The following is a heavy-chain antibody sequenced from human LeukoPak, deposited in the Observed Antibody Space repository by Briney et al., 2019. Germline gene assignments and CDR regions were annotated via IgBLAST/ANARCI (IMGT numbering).Heavy chain of an antibody. V-gene: IGHV3-15*01. CDR2: IKSKTDGGTT. CDR1: GFTFSNAW. Sequence: GGSLRLSCAASGFTFSNAWMSWVRQAPGKGLEWVGRIKSKTDGGTTDYAAPVKGRFTISRDDSKNTLYLQMNSLKTEDTAVYYCTTGGQQLVRDYYYYGMDVWGQGTTVTVAS. D-gene: IGHD6-13*01. J-gene: IGHJ6*02. CDR3: TTGGQQLVRDYYYYGMDV.